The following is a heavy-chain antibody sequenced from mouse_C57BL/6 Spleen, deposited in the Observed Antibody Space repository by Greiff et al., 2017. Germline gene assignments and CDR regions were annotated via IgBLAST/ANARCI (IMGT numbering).Heavy chain of an antibody. V-gene: IGHV6-3*01. CDR1: GFTFSNYW. J-gene: IGHJ2*01. D-gene: IGHD2-12*01. Sequence: EVMLVESGGGLVQPGGSMKLSCVASGFTFSNYWMNWVRQSPEKGLEWVAQIRLKSDNYATHYAESVKGRFTISRDDSKSSVYLQMNNLRAEDTGIYYCTGVTEYFDYWGQGTTLTVSS. CDR3: TGVTEYFDY. CDR2: IRLKSDNYAT.